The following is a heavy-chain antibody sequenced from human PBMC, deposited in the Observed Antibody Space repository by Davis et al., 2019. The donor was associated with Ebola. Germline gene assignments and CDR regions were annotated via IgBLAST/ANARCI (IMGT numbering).Heavy chain of an antibody. CDR1: GYTFTSYY. Sequence: ASVKVSCKASGYTFTSYYMHWVRQAPGQGLEWMGRNNPNDGRTIYAQKFQGRVTMTTDTSTSTAYMELRSLRPDDTAVYFCARDRYCIGTSCYTSPTDAFDVWGQGTLVTVSS. D-gene: IGHD2-2*02. CDR2: NNPNDGRT. V-gene: IGHV1-46*01. CDR3: ARDRYCIGTSCYTSPTDAFDV. J-gene: IGHJ3*01.